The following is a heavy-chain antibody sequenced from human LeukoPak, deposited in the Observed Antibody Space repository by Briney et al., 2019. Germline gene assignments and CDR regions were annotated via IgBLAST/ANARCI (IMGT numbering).Heavy chain of an antibody. Sequence: GGSLRLSCAVSGFTFSDYYMSWIRQAPGKGLEWISYISSSGTTIYYADSVKGRFTISRDNAKNSLFLQMNSLRAEDTAVYYCARTGDSSSWFDYWGQGTPVTVSS. V-gene: IGHV3-11*01. J-gene: IGHJ4*02. CDR2: ISSSGTTI. CDR1: GFTFSDYY. CDR3: ARTGDSSSWFDY. D-gene: IGHD3-22*01.